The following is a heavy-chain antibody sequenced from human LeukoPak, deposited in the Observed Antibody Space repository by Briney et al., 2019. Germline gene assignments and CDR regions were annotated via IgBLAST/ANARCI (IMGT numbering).Heavy chain of an antibody. CDR1: RGTFSSYA. CDR2: IIPIFGTA. J-gene: IGHJ5*02. V-gene: IGHV1-69*13. D-gene: IGHD4-11*01. CDR3: ARSLDYKNWFDP. Sequence: ASVKVSCKASRGTFSSYAISWVRQAPGQGLEWMGGIIPIFGTANYAQKFQGRVTITADESTNTAYMELSSLRSEDTAVYYCARSLDYKNWFDPWGQGTLVTVSS.